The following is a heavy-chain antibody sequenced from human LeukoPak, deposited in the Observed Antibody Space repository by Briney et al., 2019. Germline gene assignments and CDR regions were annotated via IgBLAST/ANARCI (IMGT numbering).Heavy chain of an antibody. CDR2: IGGNE. D-gene: IGHD3-10*01. Sequence: GGSLRLSCAASGFTFSNSGMHWVRQAPGKGLEWVAFIGGNEYYAESVKGRFTISRDNSKNTLYLQMNSLRGDDTAVYYCAKGLSIMDYYGAGRPPGGDYWGQGTLVTVSS. CDR1: GFTFSNSG. CDR3: AKGLSIMDYYGAGRPPGGDY. V-gene: IGHV3-30*02. J-gene: IGHJ4*02.